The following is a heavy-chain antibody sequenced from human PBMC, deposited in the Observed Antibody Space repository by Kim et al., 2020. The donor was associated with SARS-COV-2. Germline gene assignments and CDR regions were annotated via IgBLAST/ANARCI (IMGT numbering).Heavy chain of an antibody. D-gene: IGHD3-22*01. V-gene: IGHV1-8*01. CDR3: ARIYDSSGYLLPHY. J-gene: IGHJ4*02. Sequence: AQKFQGRVTMTRNTSISTAYMELSSLRSEDTAVYYCARIYDSSGYLLPHYWGQGTLVTVSS.